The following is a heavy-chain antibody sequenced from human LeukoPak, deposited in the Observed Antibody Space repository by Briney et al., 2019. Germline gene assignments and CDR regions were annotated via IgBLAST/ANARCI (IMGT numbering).Heavy chain of an antibody. V-gene: IGHV4-59*01. Sequence: PSETLSLTCTVSGGSISSYYWSWIRQPPGKGLEWIGYIYYSGSTNYNPSLKSRVTISVDTPKNQFSLKLSSVTAADTAVYYCASAGGYSYGSFDYWGQGTLVTVSS. CDR3: ASAGGYSYGSFDY. CDR1: GGSISSYY. CDR2: IYYSGST. D-gene: IGHD5-18*01. J-gene: IGHJ4*02.